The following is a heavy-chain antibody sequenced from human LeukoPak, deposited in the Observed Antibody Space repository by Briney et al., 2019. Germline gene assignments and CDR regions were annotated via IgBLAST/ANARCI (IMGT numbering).Heavy chain of an antibody. CDR2: IKPDGSDK. D-gene: IGHD3-16*01. CDR3: ARVGPQGADHYVDV. V-gene: IGHV3-7*01. J-gene: IGHJ6*03. Sequence: GGSLRLSCAASGFTFSSYSMNWVRQAPGKGLEWVGNIKPDGSDKYYMDSMKGRFTISRDNSENSLHLHMNSLRAEDTAVYYCARVGPQGADHYVDVWGKGTTVTISS. CDR1: GFTFSSYS.